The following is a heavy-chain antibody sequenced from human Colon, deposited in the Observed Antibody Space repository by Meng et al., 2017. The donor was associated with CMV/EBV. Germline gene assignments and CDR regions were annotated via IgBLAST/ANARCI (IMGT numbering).Heavy chain of an antibody. D-gene: IGHD3-3*01. J-gene: IGHJ4*02. CDR3: TRDRDIKVLIFLEYDY. Sequence: GYTFTGHYLHWVRQAPGQGLEWMGWFNPSSGGAKYAQKFQGRVTMTGDPSITTAYMELDRLRFDDTAVYYCTRDRDIKVLIFLEYDYWGQGTLVTVSS. CDR1: GYTFTGHY. CDR2: FNPSSGGA. V-gene: IGHV1-2*02.